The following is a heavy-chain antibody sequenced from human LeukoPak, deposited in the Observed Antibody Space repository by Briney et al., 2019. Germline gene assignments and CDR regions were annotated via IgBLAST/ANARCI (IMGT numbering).Heavy chain of an antibody. CDR2: IRYDGSNK. Sequence: GGSLRLSCAASGFTFSSYGMHWVRQAPGKGLEWVAFIRYDGSNKYYADSVKGRFTISRDNSKNTVYLRMDSLRAEDTAVYYCAKDNDCSGGSCYQRKFYYYYYYMDVWGKGTTVTVSS. J-gene: IGHJ6*03. CDR3: AKDNDCSGGSCYQRKFYYYYYYMDV. V-gene: IGHV3-30*02. D-gene: IGHD2-15*01. CDR1: GFTFSSYG.